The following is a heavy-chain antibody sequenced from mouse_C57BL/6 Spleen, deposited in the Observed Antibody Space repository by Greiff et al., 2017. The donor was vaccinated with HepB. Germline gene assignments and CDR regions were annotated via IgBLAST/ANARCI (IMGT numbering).Heavy chain of an antibody. J-gene: IGHJ4*01. V-gene: IGHV2-6-1*01. CDR3: ARHPPYGYAMDY. Sequence: VQRVESGPGLVAPSQSLSITCTVSGFSLTGYGVHWVRQPPGKGLEWLVVIWSDGSTTYNSALKSRLSISKDNTKSHAFLKMNSLQTDDTAMYYCARHPPYGYAMDYWGQGTSVTVSS. CDR1: GFSLTGYG. CDR2: IWSDGST. D-gene: IGHD1-1*01.